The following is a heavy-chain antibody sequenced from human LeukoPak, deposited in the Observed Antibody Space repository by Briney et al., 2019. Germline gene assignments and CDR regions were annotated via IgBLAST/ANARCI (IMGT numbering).Heavy chain of an antibody. D-gene: IGHD3-3*01. CDR1: GFTFDDYG. CDR2: INWNGGST. J-gene: IGHJ5*02. CDR3: ARINTARFLEWSSFDP. V-gene: IGHV3-20*01. Sequence: RPGGSLRLSCAASGFTFDDYGMSWVRQAPGKGLEWVSGINWNGGSTGYADSVKGRFTISRDNAKNSLYLQMNSLRAEDTALYHCARINTARFLEWSSFDPWGQGTLVTVSA.